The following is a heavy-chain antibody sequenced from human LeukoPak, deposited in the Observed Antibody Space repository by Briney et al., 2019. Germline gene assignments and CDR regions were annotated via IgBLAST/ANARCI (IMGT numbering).Heavy chain of an antibody. Sequence: SETLSLTCTVSVGSISSYYWSWIRQPPGKGLEWIGYIYYSGSTNYNPSLKSRVTISVDTSKNQFSLKLSSVTAADTAVYYCARGDDSSGYSTFDIWGEGTMVTVSS. V-gene: IGHV4-59*12. CDR2: IYYSGST. CDR1: VGSISSYY. CDR3: ARGDDSSGYSTFDI. D-gene: IGHD3-22*01. J-gene: IGHJ3*02.